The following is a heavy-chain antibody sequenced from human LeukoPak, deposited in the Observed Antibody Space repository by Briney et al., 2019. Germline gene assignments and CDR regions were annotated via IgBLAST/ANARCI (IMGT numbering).Heavy chain of an antibody. D-gene: IGHD1-26*01. V-gene: IGHV1-18*01. J-gene: IGHJ3*02. CDR2: ISAYNGNT. CDR1: GYTFTSYG. Sequence: ASVKVSCKASGYTFTSYGISWVRQAPGQGLEWMGWISAYNGNTNYAQKLQGRVTMTTDTSTSTAYMELSRLRSDDTAVYYCARGYSGSYYEADAFDIWGQGTMVTVSS. CDR3: ARGYSGSYYEADAFDI.